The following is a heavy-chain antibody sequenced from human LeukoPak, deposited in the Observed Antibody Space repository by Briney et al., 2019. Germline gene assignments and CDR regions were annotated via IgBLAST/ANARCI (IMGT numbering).Heavy chain of an antibody. J-gene: IGHJ4*02. V-gene: IGHV4-39*07. Sequence: PSETLSLTCTVSGGSISSSRYYWGWIRQPPGKGLEWIGSIYYSGSTYYNPSLKSRVTISVDTSKNQFSLKLSSVTAADTAVYYCARGAIAATGRIDYWGQGTLVTVSS. CDR3: ARGAIAATGRIDY. CDR2: IYYSGST. CDR1: GGSISSSRYY. D-gene: IGHD6-13*01.